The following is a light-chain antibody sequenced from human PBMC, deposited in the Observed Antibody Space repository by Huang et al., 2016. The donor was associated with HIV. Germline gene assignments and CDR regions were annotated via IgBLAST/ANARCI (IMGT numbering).Light chain of an antibody. Sequence: EIVLTQSPATLSLSPGERATLSCRASPSVGTYLAWHQQKPGQAPMLLIYDASNRATGIPARFSGSGSGTDFTLTISSLEPEDFAVYYCQQRSNWPPVLTFGGGTRVEIK. CDR2: DAS. CDR1: PSVGTY. V-gene: IGKV3-11*01. J-gene: IGKJ4*01. CDR3: QQRSNWPPVLT.